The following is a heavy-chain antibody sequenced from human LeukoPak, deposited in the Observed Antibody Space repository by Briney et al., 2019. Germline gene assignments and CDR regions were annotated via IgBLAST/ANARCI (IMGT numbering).Heavy chain of an antibody. D-gene: IGHD1-26*01. Sequence: ASVKVSCKASGYTFTGYYMHWVRQAPGQGLEWMGWINPNSGGTNYAQKFQGRVTMTRDTSISTAYMELSRLRSDDTAVYYFSKDLPPLGSGSYGLSHWGQGTLVTVSS. CDR2: INPNSGGT. V-gene: IGHV1-2*02. J-gene: IGHJ4*02. CDR3: SKDLPPLGSGSYGLSH. CDR1: GYTFTGYY.